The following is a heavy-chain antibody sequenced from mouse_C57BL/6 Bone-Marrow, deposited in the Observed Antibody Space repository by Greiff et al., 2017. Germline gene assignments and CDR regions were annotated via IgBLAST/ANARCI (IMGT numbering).Heavy chain of an antibody. J-gene: IGHJ4*01. CDR1: GFTFSSYG. CDR2: ISSGGSYT. CDR3: ARHVSYGSSYDYAMDY. V-gene: IGHV5-6*01. D-gene: IGHD1-1*01. Sequence: EVQLVESGGDLVKPGGSLKLSCAASGFTFSSYGMSWVRQTPDKRLEWVATISSGGSYTYYPDSVKGRFTISRDNAKNTLYLQMSSLKSEDTAMXYCARHVSYGSSYDYAMDYWGQGTSVTVSS.